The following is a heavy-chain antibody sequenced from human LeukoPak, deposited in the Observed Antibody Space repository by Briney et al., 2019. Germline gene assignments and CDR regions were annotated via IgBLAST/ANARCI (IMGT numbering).Heavy chain of an antibody. CDR1: GYTFTGYY. CDR2: MYPNSGGT. V-gene: IGHV1-2*02. D-gene: IGHD3-22*01. CDR3: AREGDYYDSRGSFLFS. J-gene: IGHJ4*02. Sequence: SVKVSCKASGYTFTGYYIHWVRQAPGQGLEWMGWMYPNSGGTNYAQKFQGRVTMTRDTSISTAYMEVRSLGSDDTAVYFCAREGDYYDSRGSFLFSWGQGTLVTVSS.